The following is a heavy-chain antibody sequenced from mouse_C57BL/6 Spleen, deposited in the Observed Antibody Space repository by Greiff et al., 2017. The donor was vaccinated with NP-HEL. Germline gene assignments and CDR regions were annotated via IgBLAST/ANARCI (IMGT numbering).Heavy chain of an antibody. CDR3: ASLYDYDEGAWFAY. CDR1: GYTFTSYW. CDR2: IYPGSGST. D-gene: IGHD2-4*01. J-gene: IGHJ3*01. Sequence: VQLQQPGAELVKPGASVKMSCKASGYTFTSYWITWVKQRPGQGLEWIGDIYPGSGSTNYNEKFKSKATLTVDTSSSTASIQLSSLTSEDSAVYYCASLYDYDEGAWFAYWGQGTLVTVSA. V-gene: IGHV1-55*01.